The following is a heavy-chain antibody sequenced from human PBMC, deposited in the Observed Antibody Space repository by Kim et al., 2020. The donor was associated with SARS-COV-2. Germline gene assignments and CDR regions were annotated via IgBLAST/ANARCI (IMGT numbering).Heavy chain of an antibody. CDR3: AREAVILGVAATYWYFDL. Sequence: SETLSLTCTVSGGSISSGGYYWSWIRQHPGKGLEWIGYIYYSGSTYYNPSLKSRVTISVDTSKNQFSLKLSSVTAADTAVYYCAREAVILGVAATYWYFDLWGRGTLVTVSS. CDR2: IYYSGST. J-gene: IGHJ2*01. V-gene: IGHV4-31*03. CDR1: GGSISSGGYY. D-gene: IGHD2-15*01.